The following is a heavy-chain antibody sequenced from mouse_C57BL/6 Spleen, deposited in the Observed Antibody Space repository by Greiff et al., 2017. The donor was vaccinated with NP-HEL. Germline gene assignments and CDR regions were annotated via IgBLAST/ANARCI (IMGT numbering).Heavy chain of an antibody. V-gene: IGHV1-53*01. D-gene: IGHD2-4*01. CDR3: AREDYDYDGWYFDV. Sequence: QVQLQQPGTELVKPGASVKLSCKASGYTFTSYWMHWVKQRPGQGLEWIGNINPSNGGTNYNEKFKSKATLTVDKSSSTAYMQLSSLTSEDSAVYYCAREDYDYDGWYFDVWGTGTTVTVSS. CDR1: GYTFTSYW. CDR2: INPSNGGT. J-gene: IGHJ1*03.